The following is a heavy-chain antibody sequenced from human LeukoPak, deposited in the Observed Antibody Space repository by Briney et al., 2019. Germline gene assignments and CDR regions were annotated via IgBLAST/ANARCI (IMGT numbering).Heavy chain of an antibody. V-gene: IGHV3-23*01. CDR2: ISGSGGST. Sequence: RSGGSLRLSCAASGFTFSTYAMNWVRQAPGKGLEWVSGISGSGGSTYYADSVKGRFTISRDNSKNTVYLQMNNLRADDTAVYYCAKGGSITMMVVTPYAFDIWGQGTMVTVSS. J-gene: IGHJ3*02. CDR3: AKGGSITMMVVTPYAFDI. CDR1: GFTFSTYA. D-gene: IGHD3-22*01.